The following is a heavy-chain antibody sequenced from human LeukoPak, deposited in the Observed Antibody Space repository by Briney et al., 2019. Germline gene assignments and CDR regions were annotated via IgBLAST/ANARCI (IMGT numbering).Heavy chain of an antibody. CDR2: IYPADSDI. D-gene: IGHD2-15*01. CDR3: ARQEYCSGGSCYTWFDP. CDR1: GYSINNYW. J-gene: IGHJ5*02. V-gene: IGHV5-51*01. Sequence: GESLKISCKGPGYSINNYWIGWVRQMPGKGLEWMGIIYPADSDIRYSPSFQGQVTISADKSISTAYLQWSSLKAPDTAMYYCARQEYCSGGSCYTWFDPWGQGTLVIVSS.